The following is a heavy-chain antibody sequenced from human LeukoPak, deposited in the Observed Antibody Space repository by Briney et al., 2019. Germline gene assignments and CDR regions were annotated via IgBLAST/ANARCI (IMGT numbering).Heavy chain of an antibody. V-gene: IGHV4-34*01. J-gene: IGHJ4*02. CDR1: GGSFSGYY. D-gene: IGHD3-22*01. CDR3: ARGRGYYDSSGYYF. CDR2: INHSGST. Sequence: SETLSLTCAVYGGSFSGYYWSWIRQPPGKGLEWIGEINHSGSTNYNPSLKSRVTISVDTSKNQFSLKLRSVTAADTAVYYCARGRGYYDSSGYYFWGQGTLVTVSS.